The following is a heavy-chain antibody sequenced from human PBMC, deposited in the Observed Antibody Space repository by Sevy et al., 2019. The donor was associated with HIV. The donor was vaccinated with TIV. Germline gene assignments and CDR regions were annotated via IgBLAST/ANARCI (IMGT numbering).Heavy chain of an antibody. CDR2: IYYRGST. Sequence: SETLSLTCTVSGGSISSYYWSWIRQPPGKGLEWIGYIYYRGSTNYKPSLKSRVTISVDTSKNQFSLKLSSVTAADTAVYYCARGWNYYDSSGYYSRGGAFDIWGQGTMVTVSS. V-gene: IGHV4-59*01. CDR3: ARGWNYYDSSGYYSRGGAFDI. D-gene: IGHD3-22*01. J-gene: IGHJ3*02. CDR1: GGSISSYY.